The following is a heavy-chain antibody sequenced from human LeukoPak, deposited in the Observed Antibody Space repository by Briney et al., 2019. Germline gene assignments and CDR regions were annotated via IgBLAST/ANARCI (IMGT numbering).Heavy chain of an antibody. D-gene: IGHD3-3*01. CDR3: ARVKVGVKYLFYYYMDV. Sequence: PGGSLRLSCAASGFTFSSYSMNWVRQAPGKGLEWASYISSSSSTIYYADSVKGRFTISRDNAKNSLYLQMNSLRAEDTAVYYCARVKVGVKYLFYYYMDVWGKGTTVTVSS. V-gene: IGHV3-48*04. J-gene: IGHJ6*03. CDR2: ISSSSSTI. CDR1: GFTFSSYS.